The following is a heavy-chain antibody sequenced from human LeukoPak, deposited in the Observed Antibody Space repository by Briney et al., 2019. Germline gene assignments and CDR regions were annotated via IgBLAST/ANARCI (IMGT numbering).Heavy chain of an antibody. CDR1: GGSIGSYY. CDR2: IYYSGST. V-gene: IGHV4-59*01. Sequence: SETLSLTCTVSGGSIGSYYWSWIRQPPGKGLEWIGYIYYSGSTNYNPSLKSRVTISVDTSKNQFSLKLSSVTAADTAVYYCARWPDYWGQGTLVTVSS. CDR3: ARWPDY. J-gene: IGHJ4*02.